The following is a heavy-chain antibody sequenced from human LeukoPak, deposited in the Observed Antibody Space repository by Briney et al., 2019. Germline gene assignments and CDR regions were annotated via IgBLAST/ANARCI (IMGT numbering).Heavy chain of an antibody. CDR1: GGSISSGDYY. Sequence: PSETLSLTCTVSGGSISSGDYYWSWIRQPPGKGLEWIGYIYYSGSTNYNPSLKSRVTISVDTSKNQFSLKLSSVAAADTAVYYCARGLAFGVVINWFDPWGQGTLVTVSS. J-gene: IGHJ5*02. D-gene: IGHD3-3*01. V-gene: IGHV4-61*08. CDR3: ARGLAFGVVINWFDP. CDR2: IYYSGST.